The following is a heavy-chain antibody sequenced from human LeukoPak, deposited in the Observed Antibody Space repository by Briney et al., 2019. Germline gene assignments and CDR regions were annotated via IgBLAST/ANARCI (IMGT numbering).Heavy chain of an antibody. CDR3: ARDIRGSGNYGWFDP. Sequence: GGSLRLSCAASGFTFSSYAMSWVRQAPGKGLGWVASISASGGTTYYLDSVRGRFTISRDNSKNTLYLQMNSLRAEDTAIYSCARDIRGSGNYGWFDPWGQGTLVTVSS. J-gene: IGHJ5*02. CDR1: GFTFSSYA. V-gene: IGHV3-23*01. D-gene: IGHD3-10*01. CDR2: ISASGGTT.